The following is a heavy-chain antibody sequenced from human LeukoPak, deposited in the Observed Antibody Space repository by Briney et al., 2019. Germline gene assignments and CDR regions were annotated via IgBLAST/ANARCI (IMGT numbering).Heavy chain of an antibody. Sequence: GGSLRLSCAASGFTFDDYAMHWVRQAPGKGLEWVSGITWNSGRIGYADSVKGRFTISRDNSKNTLYLQMNSLRAEDTAVYYCANSVPHVDYWGQGTLVTVSS. CDR1: GFTFDDYA. D-gene: IGHD6-6*01. CDR2: ITWNSGRI. J-gene: IGHJ4*02. CDR3: ANSVPHVDY. V-gene: IGHV3-9*01.